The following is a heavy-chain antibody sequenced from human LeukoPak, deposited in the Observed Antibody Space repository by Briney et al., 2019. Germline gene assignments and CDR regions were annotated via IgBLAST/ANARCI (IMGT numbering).Heavy chain of an antibody. CDR2: VNSDGTST. D-gene: IGHD4-11*01. J-gene: IGHJ4*02. Sequence: GGSLRLSCEASGITFSDFWIHWVRQAPGKGLVWVSHVNSDGTSTTCADSVKGRFTISRDNAKDSLYLQMNSLRAEDTAVYYCARDLTTVTTRGIDYWGQGTLVTVSS. CDR3: ARDLTTVTTRGIDY. V-gene: IGHV3-74*01. CDR1: GITFSDFW.